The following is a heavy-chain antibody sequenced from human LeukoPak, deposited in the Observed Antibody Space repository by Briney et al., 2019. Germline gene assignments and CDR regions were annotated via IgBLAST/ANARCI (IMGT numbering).Heavy chain of an antibody. Sequence: SETLSLTCTVSGGAISSYYWSWIRRPPGNGLEWIGHTYYSGNINYNPSLKSRVNISVDTSKDQFSLKLSSVTAADTAVYYCARLNSGYYYVVSAFDIWGQGTMVTVSS. D-gene: IGHD3-22*01. CDR3: ARLNSGYYYVVSAFDI. V-gene: IGHV4-59*01. CDR2: TYYSGNI. CDR1: GGAISSYY. J-gene: IGHJ3*02.